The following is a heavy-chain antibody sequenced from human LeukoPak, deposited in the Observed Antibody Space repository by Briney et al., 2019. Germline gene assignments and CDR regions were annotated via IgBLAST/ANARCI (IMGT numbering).Heavy chain of an antibody. CDR2: LSGSAGST. J-gene: IGHJ4*02. D-gene: IGHD4-17*01. CDR3: VKARYGDGRGFDY. Sequence: GGSLRLSCAASGFTFSSYAMNWVRQAPGKGLEWVSVLSGSAGSTYYADSVRGRFTISRDNSKNTLYLHMSRLRAEDTAIYYCVKARYGDGRGFDYWGQGTLVTVSS. V-gene: IGHV3-23*01. CDR1: GFTFSSYA.